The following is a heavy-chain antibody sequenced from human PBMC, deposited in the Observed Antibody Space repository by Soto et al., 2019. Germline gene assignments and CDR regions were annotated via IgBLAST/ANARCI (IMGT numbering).Heavy chain of an antibody. CDR1: GYNYDTYW. CDR3: ARSYYDSSGYYYDMDY. D-gene: IGHD3-22*01. J-gene: IGHJ4*02. CDR2: IFPRDSDT. V-gene: IGHV5-51*01. Sequence: GESLRISCKGSGYNYDTYWIAWVRQMPGKGLEWMGIIFPRDSDTRNRPSFQGQVTISADRSTTPAYLQWYSLKASDTAMYYCARSYYDSSGYYYDMDYWGQGTLVTVSS.